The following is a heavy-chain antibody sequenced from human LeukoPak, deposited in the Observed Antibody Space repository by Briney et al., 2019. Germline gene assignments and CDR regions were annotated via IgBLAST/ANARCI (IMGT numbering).Heavy chain of an antibody. V-gene: IGHV5-10-1*01. CDR3: ARDSGYSYGPYDNWFDP. CDR2: IDPSDSYT. CDR1: GYSFTSYR. J-gene: IGHJ5*02. Sequence: GESLKISCKGSGYSFTSYRISWVRQMPGKGLEWKGRIDPSDSYTNYSPSFQGHVTISADKSISTAYLQWSSLKASDTAMYYCARDSGYSYGPYDNWFDPWGQGTLVTVSS. D-gene: IGHD5-18*01.